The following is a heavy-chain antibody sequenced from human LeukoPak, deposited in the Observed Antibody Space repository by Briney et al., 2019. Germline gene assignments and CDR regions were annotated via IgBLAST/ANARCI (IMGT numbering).Heavy chain of an antibody. J-gene: IGHJ3*02. D-gene: IGHD2/OR15-2a*01. V-gene: IGHV1-18*01. CDR2: ISAYNGNT. CDR3: ATDRAIVGLRDAFDI. Sequence: ASVKVSCKASGYTFTSYGISWVRQAPGQGLEWMGWISAYNGNTNYAQKLQGRVTMTTDTSTSTAYMELRSLRPEDTAVYYCATDRAIVGLRDAFDIWGQGTMVTVSS. CDR1: GYTFTSYG.